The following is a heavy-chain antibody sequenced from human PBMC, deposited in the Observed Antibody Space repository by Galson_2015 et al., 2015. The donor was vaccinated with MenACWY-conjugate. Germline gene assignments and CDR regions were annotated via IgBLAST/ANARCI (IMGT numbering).Heavy chain of an antibody. J-gene: IGHJ6*03. Sequence: SMRLSCVGCRFTFRQCARRWVRQAPGTGLAWVAIISDSGAATHYRDSVKGRFTISRDNSKNTLYLQMSRLRAEDTALYYCAKDVYMDVWGKGTTVSVSS. CDR3: AKDVYMDV. V-gene: IGHV3-23*01. CDR1: RFTFRQCA. CDR2: ISDSGAAT.